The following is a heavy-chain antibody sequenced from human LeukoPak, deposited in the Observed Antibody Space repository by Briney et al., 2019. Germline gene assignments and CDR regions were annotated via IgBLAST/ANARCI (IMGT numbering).Heavy chain of an antibody. D-gene: IGHD2-21*02. J-gene: IGHJ3*02. CDR1: GGSFSDYF. V-gene: IGHV4-34*01. Sequence: PSETLCLTCSVYGGSFSDYFWSWIRQSPGKGLEWIGEIDDGGNTNYNPSLMSRVIVSMEKSKKQFSLVMRSVAAADTAVYYCARFSRITWGDWGDAFDIWGQGTTVIVSS. CDR3: ARFSRITWGDWGDAFDI. CDR2: IDDGGNT.